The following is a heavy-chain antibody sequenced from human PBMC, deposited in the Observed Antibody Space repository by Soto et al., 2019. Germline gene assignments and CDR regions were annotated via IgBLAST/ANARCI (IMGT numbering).Heavy chain of an antibody. CDR3: AREHIVVVTAILYRYSDYYVMDV. V-gene: IGHV3-33*01. CDR2: IWYDGSNK. D-gene: IGHD2-21*02. J-gene: IGHJ6*02. CDR1: GFTFSSYG. Sequence: GGSLRLSCAASGFTFSSYGMHWVRQAPGKGLEWVAVIWYDGSNKYYADSVKGRFTISRDNSKNTLYLQMNSLRAEDTAVYYCAREHIVVVTAILYRYSDYYVMDVWGQGTTVTVSS.